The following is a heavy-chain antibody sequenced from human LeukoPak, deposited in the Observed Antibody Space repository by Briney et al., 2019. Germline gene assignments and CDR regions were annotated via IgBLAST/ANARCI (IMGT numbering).Heavy chain of an antibody. Sequence: GASVKVSCKASGYTFTGYYMHWVRQAPGQGLEWMGRINPNSGGTNYAQKFQGRVTMARDTSISTAYMELSRLRSDDTAVYYCARDLGIAAAGKHFDYWGQGTLVTVSS. J-gene: IGHJ4*02. V-gene: IGHV1-2*06. CDR3: ARDLGIAAAGKHFDY. D-gene: IGHD6-13*01. CDR1: GYTFTGYY. CDR2: INPNSGGT.